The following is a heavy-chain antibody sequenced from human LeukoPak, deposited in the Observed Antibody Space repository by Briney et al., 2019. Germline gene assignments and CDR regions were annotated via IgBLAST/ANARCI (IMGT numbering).Heavy chain of an antibody. J-gene: IGHJ4*02. CDR3: ARSPSPPYYDILTGYYSYGGYFDY. CDR2: IYYSGST. Sequence: SETLSLTCTVSGGSISSYYWSWIRQPPGKGLEWIGYIYYSGSTNYNPSLKSRVTISVDTSKNQFSLKLSSVTAADTAVYYCARSPSPPYYDILTGYYSYGGYFDYWGQGTLVTVS. V-gene: IGHV4-59*01. D-gene: IGHD3-9*01. CDR1: GGSISSYY.